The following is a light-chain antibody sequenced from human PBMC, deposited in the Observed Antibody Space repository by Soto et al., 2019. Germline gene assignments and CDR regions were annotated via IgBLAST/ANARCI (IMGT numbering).Light chain of an antibody. CDR2: DVS. J-gene: IGLJ1*01. CDR1: SSDVGGYNY. CDR3: CSYAGSYFYL. V-gene: IGLV2-11*01. Sequence: QSALTQPRSVSGSPGQSVTISCTGTSSDVGGYNYVSWYQHHPGKAPKVIIYDVSKRPSGVPDRFSGSKSGNTASLTISGIQAEDEADYYCCSYAGSYFYLFGTGTKLTVL.